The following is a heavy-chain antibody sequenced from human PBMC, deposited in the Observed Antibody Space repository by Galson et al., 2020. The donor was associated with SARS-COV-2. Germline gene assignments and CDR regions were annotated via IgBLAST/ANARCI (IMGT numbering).Heavy chain of an antibody. D-gene: IGHD3-9*01. Sequence: GESLKISCAASGFTFSSYAMSWVRQAPGKGLEWVSAISGSGGSTYYADSVKGRFTISRDNSKNTLYLQMNSLRAEDTAVYYCAKDRGILRYFDWFFDYWGQGTLVTVSS. V-gene: IGHV3-23*01. J-gene: IGHJ4*02. CDR1: GFTFSSYA. CDR2: ISGSGGST. CDR3: AKDRGILRYFDWFFDY.